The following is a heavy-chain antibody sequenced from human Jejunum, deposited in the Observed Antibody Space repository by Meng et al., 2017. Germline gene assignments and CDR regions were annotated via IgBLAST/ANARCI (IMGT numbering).Heavy chain of an antibody. CDR3: AKTHWLDY. V-gene: IGHV3-23*04. D-gene: IGHD1-1*01. CDR2: ISPGGGTT. CDR1: GFTFSSYA. J-gene: IGHJ4*02. Sequence: EVRLVGSGGGLVQPGGSLRLSCAASGFTFSSYAMSWVRQAPGKGLEWVSTISPGGGTTYYADSVKGRFTISRDNSMNTLSLQMNSLSADDTAVYYCAKTHWLDYWGQGTLVTVSS.